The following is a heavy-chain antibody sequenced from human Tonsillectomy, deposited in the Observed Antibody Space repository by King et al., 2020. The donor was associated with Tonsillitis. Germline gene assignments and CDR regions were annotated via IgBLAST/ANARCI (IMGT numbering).Heavy chain of an antibody. V-gene: IGHV5-51*01. D-gene: IGHD3-22*01. CDR1: GYSFTSYW. CDR2: IYPGDSDT. CDR3: ARVGSDSIGYILRFDY. Sequence: QLVQSGAEVKKPGESLKISCKGSGYSFTSYWIGWVRQMPGKGLEWMGSIYPGDSDTRYSPSFQGQVTISADKSISTAYLQWSSLKASDTAMYYCARVGSDSIGYILRFDYWGQGTVVTVSS. J-gene: IGHJ4*02.